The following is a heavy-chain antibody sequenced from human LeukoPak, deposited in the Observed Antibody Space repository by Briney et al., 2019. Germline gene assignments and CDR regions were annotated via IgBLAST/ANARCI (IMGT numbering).Heavy chain of an antibody. CDR2: ISAYNGNT. V-gene: IGHV1-18*01. J-gene: IGHJ5*02. CDR3: ARVGVRYYGSGSRVNWFDP. CDR1: GYTFTSYG. D-gene: IGHD3-10*01. Sequence: ASVKVSCKASGYTFTSYGISWVRQAPGQGLEWMGWISAYNGNTNYAQKLQGRVTMTTDTSTSTAYMELRSLRSDDTAVYYCARVGVRYYGSGSRVNWFDPWGQGTLVTVSS.